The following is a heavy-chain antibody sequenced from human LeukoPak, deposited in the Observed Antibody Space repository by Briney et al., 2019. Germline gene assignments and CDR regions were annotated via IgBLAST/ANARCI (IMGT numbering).Heavy chain of an antibody. V-gene: IGHV3-9*01. CDR1: GFTFDDYP. J-gene: IGHJ6*02. CDR2: ISWNSGTI. Sequence: GGSLRLSCAASGFTFDDYPMHWVRQAPGKGLEWVSGISWNSGTIGYADSVRGRFTISRDNAKNSLYLQMNSLRAEDTVLYYCANGLTRSVVPAAISYYYYGMDVWGQGTTVTVSS. D-gene: IGHD2-2*02. CDR3: ANGLTRSVVPAAISYYYYGMDV.